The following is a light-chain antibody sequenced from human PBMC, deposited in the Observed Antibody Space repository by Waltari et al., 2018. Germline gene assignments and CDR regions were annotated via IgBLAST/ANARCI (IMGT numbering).Light chain of an antibody. V-gene: IGKV3-11*01. J-gene: IGKJ1*01. CDR1: QSVRTY. Sequence: EIVLTQSPATLSLSPGERATLSCRAGQSVRTYLAWYQQKPGQAPRLLIYDAATRATAIPARFSGSGSGTDFTLTISSLEPEDFAVYYCQLRSKWLRTFGQGTKVEV. CDR3: QLRSKWLRT. CDR2: DAA.